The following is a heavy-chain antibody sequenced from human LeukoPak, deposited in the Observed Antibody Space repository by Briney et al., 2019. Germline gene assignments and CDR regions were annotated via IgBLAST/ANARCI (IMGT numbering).Heavy chain of an antibody. D-gene: IGHD1-14*01. J-gene: IGHJ6*03. CDR3: ARVPQAGGRYYYYYMDV. CDR2: INWNGGST. Sequence: GGSLRLSCAASGFTFDDYGMSWVRQAPGKGLEWVSGINWNGGSTAYADSVKGRFTISRDNAKNSLYLQMNSLRAEDTALYYCARVPQAGGRYYYYYMDVWGKGTTVTVSS. V-gene: IGHV3-20*04. CDR1: GFTFDDYG.